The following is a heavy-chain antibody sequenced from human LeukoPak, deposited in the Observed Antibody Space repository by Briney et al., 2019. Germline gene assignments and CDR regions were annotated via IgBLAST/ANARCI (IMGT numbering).Heavy chain of an antibody. CDR3: AKDPSFSYYYASGANYGGVDY. Sequence: SGGSLRLSCAASGFTFSSYAMSWVRQAPGKGLEWVAVISYDGSNKYYADSVKGRFTISRDNPKNSLYLQMSSLRPEDTAVYYCAKDPSFSYYYASGANYGGVDYWGRGTLVTVSS. J-gene: IGHJ4*02. V-gene: IGHV3-30-3*01. CDR2: ISYDGSNK. CDR1: GFTFSSYA. D-gene: IGHD3-22*01.